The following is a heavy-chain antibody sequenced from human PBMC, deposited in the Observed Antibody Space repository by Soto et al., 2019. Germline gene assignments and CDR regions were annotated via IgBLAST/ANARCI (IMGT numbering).Heavy chain of an antibody. D-gene: IGHD1-26*01. J-gene: IGHJ3*02. V-gene: IGHV3-30*18. CDR3: AKEWEAARPSVAFDI. Sequence: QVQLVESGGGVVQPGRSLRLSCAASGFTFSSYGMHWVRQAPGKGLEWVAVISYDGSNKYYADSVKGRFTISRDNSKNTLYLQMNGLRAEDTAVYYWAKEWEAARPSVAFDIWGQGTMVTVSS. CDR2: ISYDGSNK. CDR1: GFTFSSYG.